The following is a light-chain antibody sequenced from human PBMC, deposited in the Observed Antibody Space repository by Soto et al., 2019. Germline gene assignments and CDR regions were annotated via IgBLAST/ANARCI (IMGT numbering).Light chain of an antibody. CDR3: HQSYSNPPYT. CDR1: QSISKS. Sequence: DIQMTQSPSSLSASVRDRVTITCRASQSISKSLNWYQQKPGRAPKLLIYETSNLQSGVPSRFSGSGSGTDFTLTISSLPPEDSATYSGHQSYSNPPYTFGQGTKLEIK. CDR2: ETS. V-gene: IGKV1-39*01. J-gene: IGKJ2*01.